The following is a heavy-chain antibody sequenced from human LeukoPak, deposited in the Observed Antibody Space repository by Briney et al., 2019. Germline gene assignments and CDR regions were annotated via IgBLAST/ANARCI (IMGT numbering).Heavy chain of an antibody. CDR1: GFSISSGYY. CDR3: ARLGDGWFDP. V-gene: IGHV4-38-2*02. CDR2: IYHSGST. J-gene: IGHJ5*02. D-gene: IGHD3-10*01. Sequence: SETLSLTCTVSGFSISSGYYWGWIRQPPGKGLEWIGSIYHSGSTYDNPSLKSRITTSVDTSKNQFSLKLSSVTAADTAVYYCARLGDGWFDPWGQGTLVTVSS.